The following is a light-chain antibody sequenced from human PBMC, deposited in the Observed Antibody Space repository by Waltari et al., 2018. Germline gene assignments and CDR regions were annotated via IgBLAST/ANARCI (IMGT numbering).Light chain of an antibody. CDR3: CSYAGSFYV. CDR1: SSDVCVYNY. V-gene: IGLV2-11*01. CDR2: DVS. J-gene: IGLJ1*01. Sequence: QSALTQPRPVSGSPGQSVTLSCTGTSSDVCVYNYVSWYQQHPGKAPRLVIYDVSRRPSGVPDRFSGSKSGNTASLTISGLQAEDESDYYCCSYAGSFYVFGTGTKVTVL.